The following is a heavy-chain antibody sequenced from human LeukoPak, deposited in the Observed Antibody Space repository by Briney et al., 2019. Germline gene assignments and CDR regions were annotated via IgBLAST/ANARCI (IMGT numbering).Heavy chain of an antibody. CDR3: ARQSSYSGIYT. D-gene: IGHD1-26*01. V-gene: IGHV3-33*01. J-gene: IGHJ4*02. CDR2: IWYDGSEK. CDR1: GFTFSSYG. Sequence: GGSLRLSCAASGFTFSSYGIQWVRQAPGKGLEWVAVIWYDGSEKYYADSVKGRFTISRVNSENTVYLQMNSLRVEDTAVYYCARQSSYSGIYTWGQGTLVTVSS.